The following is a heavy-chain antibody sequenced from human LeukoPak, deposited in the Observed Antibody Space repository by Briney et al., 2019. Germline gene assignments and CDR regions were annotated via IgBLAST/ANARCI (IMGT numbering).Heavy chain of an antibody. Sequence: PWGSLRLSCAASRFTFSTYTMNWVRQAPGKGLEWVSSISSSSSYIYYADSVKGRFTISRDNAKNSLYLQMNSLRAVDTAVYYCARDPDIVVVVAATRDYYFDYWGQGTLVTVSS. CDR1: RFTFSTYT. J-gene: IGHJ4*02. V-gene: IGHV3-21*01. CDR2: ISSSSSYI. D-gene: IGHD2-15*01. CDR3: ARDPDIVVVVAATRDYYFDY.